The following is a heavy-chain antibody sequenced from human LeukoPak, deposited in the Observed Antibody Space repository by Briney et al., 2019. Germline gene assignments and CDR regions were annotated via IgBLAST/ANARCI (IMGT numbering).Heavy chain of an antibody. V-gene: IGHV4-59*01. Sequence: SETLSLTCTVSGGSISSYYWSWIRQPPGKGLEWIGYIYYSGSTNYNPSLKSRVTISVDTSKNQFSLKLSSVTAADTAVYYCARQRSPDIVATITWANWFDPWGQGTLVTVSS. J-gene: IGHJ5*02. CDR1: GGSISSYY. CDR2: IYYSGST. D-gene: IGHD5-12*01. CDR3: ARQRSPDIVATITWANWFDP.